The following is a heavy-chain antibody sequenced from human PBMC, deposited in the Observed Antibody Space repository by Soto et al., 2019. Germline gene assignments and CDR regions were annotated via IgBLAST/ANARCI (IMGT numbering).Heavy chain of an antibody. J-gene: IGHJ6*02. CDR2: INYSGTT. CDR1: GGSFSSDSFI. V-gene: IGHV4-31*03. CDR3: ARDHKWDGMDV. D-gene: IGHD1-26*01. Sequence: PSETLSLTCSVSGGSFSSDSFIWSWVRQFPGKGLEWIGYINYSGTTYYNPSLRSRITMSVDTSKNQLSLNLSSVTAADTAVYYCARDHKWDGMDVWGQGTTVTVSS.